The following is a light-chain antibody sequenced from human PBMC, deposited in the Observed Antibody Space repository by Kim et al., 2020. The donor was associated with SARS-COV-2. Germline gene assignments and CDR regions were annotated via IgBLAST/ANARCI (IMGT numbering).Light chain of an antibody. J-gene: IGKJ1*01. CDR1: QGISNY. CDR3: QKYNSAPRT. CDR2: AAS. Sequence: GDRVTITCRASQGISNYLAWYQQKPGKVPKLLIYAASTLQSGVPCRFSGSGSGTDFTLTISSLQPEDVATYYCQKYNSAPRTFGQGTKVDIK. V-gene: IGKV1-27*01.